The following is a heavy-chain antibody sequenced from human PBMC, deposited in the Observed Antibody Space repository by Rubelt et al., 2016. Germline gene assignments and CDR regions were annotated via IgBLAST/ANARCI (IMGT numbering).Heavy chain of an antibody. Sequence: QVQLVQSGAEVKGPGASVKVSCKASGYTFTDYAIHWVRQAPGQRLEWMGWINPGNVNTKYSQSFLGRVTITRDTSATTAYMELSSLRSEDTAMYYWSSSRNDLVGATDDAFDVWGQGTMVTVSS. V-gene: IGHV1-3*01. CDR1: GYTFTDYA. CDR2: INPGNVNT. D-gene: IGHD1-26*01. J-gene: IGHJ3*01. CDR3: SSSRNDLVGATDDAFDV.